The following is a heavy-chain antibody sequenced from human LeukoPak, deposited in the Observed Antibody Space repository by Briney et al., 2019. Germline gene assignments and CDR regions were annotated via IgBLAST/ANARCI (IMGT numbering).Heavy chain of an antibody. CDR3: ARAYCSGGSCYQAGGAFDI. CDR2: IYYSGST. Sequence: SETLSLTCTVSGGSISSGGYYWSWIRQHPGKGLEWIGYIYYSGSTYYNPSLKSRVTISVDTSKNQFSLKLSSVTAADTAVYYCARAYCSGGSCYQAGGAFDIWGQGTMVTVSS. J-gene: IGHJ3*02. D-gene: IGHD2-15*01. V-gene: IGHV4-31*03. CDR1: GGSISSGGYY.